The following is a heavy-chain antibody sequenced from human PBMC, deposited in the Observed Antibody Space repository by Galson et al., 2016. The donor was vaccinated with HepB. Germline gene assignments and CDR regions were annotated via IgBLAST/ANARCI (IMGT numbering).Heavy chain of an antibody. D-gene: IGHD6-13*01. CDR2: INPNSGGT. CDR3: ATSWYHPYYCMDV. Sequence: SVKVSCKASGYFTGYFIHWVRQAPGQGLEWMGWINPNSGGTNYAQKFQGRVTVTRDTSITTAYMELSSLRFDDTAVYYCATSWYHPYYCMDVWGQGTTVTVSS. CDR1: GYFTGYF. V-gene: IGHV1-2*02. J-gene: IGHJ6*02.